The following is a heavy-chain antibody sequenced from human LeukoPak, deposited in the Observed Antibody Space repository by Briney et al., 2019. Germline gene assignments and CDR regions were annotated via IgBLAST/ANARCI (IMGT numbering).Heavy chain of an antibody. CDR2: IIPIFGTA. D-gene: IGHD3-22*01. Sequence: ASVKVSYKASGGTFSSYAISWVRQAPGQGLEWMGGIIPIFGTANYAQKFQGRVTITADESTSTAYMELSSLRSEDTAVYYCARDAPSYYYDSSGYYGRENWFDPWGQGTLVTVSS. V-gene: IGHV1-69*13. CDR3: ARDAPSYYYDSSGYYGRENWFDP. CDR1: GGTFSSYA. J-gene: IGHJ5*02.